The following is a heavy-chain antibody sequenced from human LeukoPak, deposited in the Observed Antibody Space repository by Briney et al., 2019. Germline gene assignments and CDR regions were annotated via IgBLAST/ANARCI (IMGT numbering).Heavy chain of an antibody. CDR2: IYYSGST. CDR1: GGSISSHY. V-gene: IGHV4-59*11. CDR3: ARAITGTQVTP. D-gene: IGHD1-20*01. J-gene: IGHJ5*02. Sequence: PSETLPLTCTVSGGSISSHYWSWIRQPPGKGLEWIGYIYYSGSTNYNPSLKSRVTISVDTSKNQFSLKLSSVTAADTAVYYCARAITGTQVTPWGQGTLVTVSS.